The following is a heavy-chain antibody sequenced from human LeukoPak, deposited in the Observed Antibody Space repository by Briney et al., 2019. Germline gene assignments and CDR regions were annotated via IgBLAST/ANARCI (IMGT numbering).Heavy chain of an antibody. CDR2: IYYSGTT. Sequence: SETLSLTCTVSGGSLSTYFWTWIRQPPGKGLEWIGYIYYSGTTNYHPSLESRVTISVDTSKNQFSLKLNSVTAADTAVYYCARRTGEGAFDIWGHGIMVTVSS. V-gene: IGHV4-59*08. D-gene: IGHD3-16*01. J-gene: IGHJ3*02. CDR1: GGSLSTYF. CDR3: ARRTGEGAFDI.